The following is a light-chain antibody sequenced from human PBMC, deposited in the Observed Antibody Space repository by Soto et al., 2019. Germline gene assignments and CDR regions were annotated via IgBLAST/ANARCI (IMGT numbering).Light chain of an antibody. Sequence: QPASVSGSPGQSITISCTGTSSDVGGYNYLSWYQQHPGKAPKVMIYEVTNRPSGVSNRFSGSKSGNTASLTISGLQAEDEADYFCSSYTTSGTPVFGGGTQLTVL. CDR3: SSYTTSGTPV. CDR1: SSDVGGYNY. CDR2: EVT. V-gene: IGLV2-14*01. J-gene: IGLJ3*02.